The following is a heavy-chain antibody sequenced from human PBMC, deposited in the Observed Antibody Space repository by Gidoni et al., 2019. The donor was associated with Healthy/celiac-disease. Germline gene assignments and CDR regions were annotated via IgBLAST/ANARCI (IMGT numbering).Heavy chain of an antibody. CDR3: ARHYLWFGVMDAFDI. D-gene: IGHD3-10*01. V-gene: IGHV4-39*01. CDR2: IYYSGST. CDR1: GGSISSSSYY. Sequence: QLQLQASGPGLVKPSETLSLTCTATGGSISSSSYYWGWIRQPPGKGLEWIGSIYYSGSTYYSPSLKSRVTISVDTSKNQFSLKLSSVTAADTAVYYCARHYLWFGVMDAFDIWGQGTMVTVSS. J-gene: IGHJ3*02.